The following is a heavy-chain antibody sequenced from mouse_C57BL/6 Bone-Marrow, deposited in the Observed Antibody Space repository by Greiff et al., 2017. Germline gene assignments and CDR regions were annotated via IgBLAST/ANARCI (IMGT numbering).Heavy chain of an antibody. CDR3: ARGYYGSRRYFDV. CDR2: IDPSDSET. Sequence: QVQLQQPGAELVRPGSSVKLSCKASGYTFTSYWMHWVKQRPIQGLEWIGNIDPSDSETHYNQKFKDKATLTVDKSSSTAYMQLSSLTSDDSAVYYCARGYYGSRRYFDVWGTGTTVTVSS. V-gene: IGHV1-52*01. J-gene: IGHJ1*03. CDR1: GYTFTSYW. D-gene: IGHD1-1*01.